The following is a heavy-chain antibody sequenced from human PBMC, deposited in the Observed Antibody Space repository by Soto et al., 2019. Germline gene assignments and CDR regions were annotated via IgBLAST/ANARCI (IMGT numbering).Heavy chain of an antibody. D-gene: IGHD6-19*01. CDR1: GFTFNYYP. CDR2: VSFDGSNK. Sequence: PGGPLRLSCAASGFTFNYYPMHWVRQAPGKGLEWVAVVSFDGSNKYYADSVKGRFTISKDNSKNTLYLQMNSLRREDTAVYYCARLPGPLVAVLYIYPLDGREAMSDVDVWGQGTTVTVSS. J-gene: IGHJ6*02. V-gene: IGHV3-30-3*01. CDR3: ARLPGPLVAVLYIYPLDGREAMSDVDV.